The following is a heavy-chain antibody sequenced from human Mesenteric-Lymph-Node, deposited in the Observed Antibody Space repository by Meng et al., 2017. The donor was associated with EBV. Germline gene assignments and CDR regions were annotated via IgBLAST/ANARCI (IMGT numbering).Heavy chain of an antibody. CDR2: INHSGST. V-gene: IGHV4-34*02. CDR1: GGSFSGYD. CDR3: ASALPGLPHDS. J-gene: IGHJ4*02. Sequence: QVHIQPGGAGLLKPSETLSLACAFYGGSFSGYDWTWSRQAPGKGLEWIGEINHSGSTNYNPSLKSRVIISVDTSKNQFSLKLSSVTAADTAVYYCASALPGLPHDSWGQGTLVTVSS. D-gene: IGHD5-12*01.